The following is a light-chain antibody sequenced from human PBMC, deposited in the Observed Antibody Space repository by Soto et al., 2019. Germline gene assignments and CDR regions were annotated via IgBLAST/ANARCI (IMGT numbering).Light chain of an antibody. CDR1: QSVSGY. CDR3: QQRYNWPIT. Sequence: EIVLTQSPATLSLSPGETATLSCRASQSVSGYIGWYQQKPGQAPRLLIYADSNRATGIPARFSGSGSGTDCTLTISRLQPEDCSVYYCQQRYNWPITFGQGTRLEIK. J-gene: IGKJ5*01. CDR2: ADS. V-gene: IGKV3-11*01.